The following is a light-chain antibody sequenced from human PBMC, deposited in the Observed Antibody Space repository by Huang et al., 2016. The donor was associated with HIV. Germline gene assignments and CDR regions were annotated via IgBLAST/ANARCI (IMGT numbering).Light chain of an antibody. V-gene: IGKV1-39*01. CDR1: QSIGNS. Sequence: DIQMTQSPSSLSASVGDRVTITCRASQSIGNSLNWDQQKPGKAPNLLIFAASSLQSGGPSRFSGNGSGTDFILTINSLQPGDFAIYYCQQIYSNPVTFGQGTKVEIK. CDR2: AAS. CDR3: QQIYSNPVT. J-gene: IGKJ1*01.